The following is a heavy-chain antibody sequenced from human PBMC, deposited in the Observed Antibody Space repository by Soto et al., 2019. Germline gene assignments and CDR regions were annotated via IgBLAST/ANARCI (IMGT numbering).Heavy chain of an antibody. D-gene: IGHD1-1*01. CDR3: VTSPEGTSGMRD. J-gene: IGHJ4*02. V-gene: IGHV3-21*01. Sequence: EVQLVESGGGLLQPAGSLSLPRAAPALPSTAYSMNWVRQAPGKGLEWVSSISSTDRYIYYADSVRGRFTTSRDNAENSLYLQMNSLRVEDTAVYYCVTSPEGTSGMRDWGQGALVTVSS. CDR2: ISSTDRYI. CDR1: ALPSTAYS.